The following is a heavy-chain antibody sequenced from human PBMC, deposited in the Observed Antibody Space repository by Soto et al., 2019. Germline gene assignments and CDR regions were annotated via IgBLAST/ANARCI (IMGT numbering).Heavy chain of an antibody. CDR3: SRGSFGYYGP. CDR1: GFRFSEHA. V-gene: IGHV3-49*04. CDR2: IRNTPYGGTT. J-gene: IGHJ5*02. D-gene: IGHD2-2*03. Sequence: GGSLRLPCNCSGFRFSEHAMTWVRQAPGKGLEWVGFIRNTPYGGTTDYAASVRGRFTISRDDSASIAYLQMNSLKTEDSGLYYCSRGSFGYYGPWGPGTLVTVSS.